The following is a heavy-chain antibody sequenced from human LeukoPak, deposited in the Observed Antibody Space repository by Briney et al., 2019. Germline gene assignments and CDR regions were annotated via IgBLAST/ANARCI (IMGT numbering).Heavy chain of an antibody. V-gene: IGHV3-74*01. CDR3: VVGGSPGY. CDR2: ISTDGYTT. D-gene: IGHD2-15*01. Sequence: GGSLRLSCAASGLAFSAYKMHWVRQAPRKGLVWVSRISTDGYTTDYADFVQGRFTASRDNTKNTWSLEMNSLKAEDTAVYYCVVGGSPGYWGQGTLVAVSS. J-gene: IGHJ4*02. CDR1: GLAFSAYK.